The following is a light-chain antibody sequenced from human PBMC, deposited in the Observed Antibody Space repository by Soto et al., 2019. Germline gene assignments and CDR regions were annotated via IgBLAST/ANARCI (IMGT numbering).Light chain of an antibody. CDR1: SSNIGSNT. J-gene: IGLJ2*01. CDR3: AAWDDSLNGPV. Sequence: QSLLTQPPSASGTPGQRVTISCSGSSSNIGSNTLNWYQQLPGTAPKLLSYSNNQRHSGIPDRVSGSKYGTSAALAISGLQSEDEADYYCAAWDDSLNGPVFGGGTKLTVL. CDR2: SNN. V-gene: IGLV1-44*01.